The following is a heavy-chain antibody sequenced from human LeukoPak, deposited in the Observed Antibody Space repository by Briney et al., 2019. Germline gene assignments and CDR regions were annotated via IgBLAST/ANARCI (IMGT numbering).Heavy chain of an antibody. CDR3: ARARTGSYYSTFEH. V-gene: IGHV3-30*04. J-gene: IGHJ1*01. D-gene: IGHD1-26*01. Sequence: GGSLRLSCTASGFTFRAYAMHWVRQAPGKGLEWVAVISYDENNYYYAESVKGRFSISRDDSKNPLVLQMNSLTTEDTGVYYCARARTGSYYSTFEHWGPGTLVSVSS. CDR1: GFTFRAYA. CDR2: ISYDENNY.